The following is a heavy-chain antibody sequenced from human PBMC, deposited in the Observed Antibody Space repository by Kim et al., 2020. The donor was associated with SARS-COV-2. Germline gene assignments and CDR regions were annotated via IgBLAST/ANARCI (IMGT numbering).Heavy chain of an antibody. Sequence: GGSLRLSCAASGFTFSSYAMSWVRQAPGKGLEWVSAISGSGGRTYYADSVKGRFTISRDNSKNTLYLQMNSLRAEDTAVYYCARDRRGVVVPAAIDYWGQGTLVTVSS. CDR3: ARDRRGVVVPAAIDY. J-gene: IGHJ4*02. CDR1: GFTFSSYA. V-gene: IGHV3-23*01. D-gene: IGHD2-2*01. CDR2: ISGSGGRT.